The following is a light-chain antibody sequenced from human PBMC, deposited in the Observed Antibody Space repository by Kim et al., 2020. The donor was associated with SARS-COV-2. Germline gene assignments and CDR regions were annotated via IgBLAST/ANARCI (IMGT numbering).Light chain of an antibody. CDR2: KDP. V-gene: IGLV3-1*01. CDR3: QAWDSGTSV. CDR1: KMGDKY. J-gene: IGLJ2*01. Sequence: VSTGQTASIACTGTKMGDKYAYWYQQNPGPFPVMVIYKDPQRPSGISLRCSGSSYGNTVTMTISPAQTMDESYYYCQAWDSGTSVFGGGTQLTVL.